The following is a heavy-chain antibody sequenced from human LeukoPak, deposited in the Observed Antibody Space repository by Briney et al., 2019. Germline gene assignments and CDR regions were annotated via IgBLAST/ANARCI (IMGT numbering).Heavy chain of an antibody. CDR2: ISSSSSYI. CDR1: GFTFSRYS. CDR3: ARDLNWNDAY. D-gene: IGHD1-1*01. Sequence: PGGSLRLSCAASGFTFSRYSMTWVRQAPGKGLEWVSSISSSSSYIYYADSVKGRFTISRDNAKNSLYLQMNSLRAEDTAVSYCARDLNWNDAYWGQGTLVTVSS. J-gene: IGHJ4*02. V-gene: IGHV3-21*01.